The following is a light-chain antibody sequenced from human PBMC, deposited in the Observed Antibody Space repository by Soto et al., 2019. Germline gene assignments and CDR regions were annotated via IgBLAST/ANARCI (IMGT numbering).Light chain of an antibody. V-gene: IGLV2-14*03. Sequence: QSVLTQPASVSGSPGQSITISCTGTSSDVGAYNFVSWHQQHPGKAPKLMIYNVYDRPSGISYCFSGSKFGHTASLTFSGLQGEDEADYYCSAYTVSRTYVFGTGTKVTVL. CDR1: SSDVGAYNF. J-gene: IGLJ1*01. CDR3: SAYTVSRTYV. CDR2: NVY.